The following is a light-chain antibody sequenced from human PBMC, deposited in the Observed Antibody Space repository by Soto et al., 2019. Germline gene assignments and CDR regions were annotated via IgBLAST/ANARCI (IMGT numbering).Light chain of an antibody. Sequence: EIVLTQSPGTLSLSPGERATLSCRASQSVTSNYLAWYQQKPGQAPRLLIYGASSRATGIPDRFSGSGSGTDFTLTISSLEPEDFAVYYCQQRSNWQVTFGQGTRLEIK. J-gene: IGKJ5*01. CDR3: QQRSNWQVT. V-gene: IGKV3D-20*02. CDR2: GAS. CDR1: QSVTSNY.